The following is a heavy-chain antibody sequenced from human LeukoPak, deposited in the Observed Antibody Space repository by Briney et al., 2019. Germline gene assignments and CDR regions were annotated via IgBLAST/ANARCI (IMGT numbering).Heavy chain of an antibody. CDR1: GGSISSYY. CDR3: ARAHTSSWYVDY. D-gene: IGHD6-13*01. V-gene: IGHV4-59*01. J-gene: IGHJ4*02. CDR2: IYSSGST. Sequence: PSETLSLTCSVSGGSISSYYWSWIRQPPGKGLEWIGYIYSSGSTNYNPSLKSRVTISLDTSENQLSLKLSSVTAADTAVYYCARAHTSSWYVDYWGQGTLVTVSS.